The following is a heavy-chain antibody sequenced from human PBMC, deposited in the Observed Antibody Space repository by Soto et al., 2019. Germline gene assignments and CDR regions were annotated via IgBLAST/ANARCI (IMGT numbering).Heavy chain of an antibody. D-gene: IGHD2-2*01. Sequence: GGSLRLSCAASGFSLKNYAMTWVRQTPGKGLEWVSGITGSGDKTYYADSVKGRFIISRDNSENTLYLQMNSLRAEDTALYYCARDCSSSSCAVWRYWGQGTQVTVSS. V-gene: IGHV3-23*01. J-gene: IGHJ4*02. CDR3: ARDCSSSSCAVWRY. CDR1: GFSLKNYA. CDR2: ITGSGDKT.